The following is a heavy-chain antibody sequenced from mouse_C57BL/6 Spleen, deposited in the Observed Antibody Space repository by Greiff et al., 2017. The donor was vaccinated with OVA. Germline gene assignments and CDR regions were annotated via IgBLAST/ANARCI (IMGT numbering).Heavy chain of an antibody. CDR3: SRGGLLRYFDY. Sequence: QVQLQQPGAELVKPGASVKLSCKASGYTFTSYWMHWVKQRPGQGLEWIGMIHPNSGSTNYNEKFKSKATLTVDKSSSTAYMQLSSLTSEDSAVCYCSRGGLLRYFDYWGQGTTLTVSS. J-gene: IGHJ2*01. D-gene: IGHD2-3*01. V-gene: IGHV1-64*01. CDR2: IHPNSGST. CDR1: GYTFTSYW.